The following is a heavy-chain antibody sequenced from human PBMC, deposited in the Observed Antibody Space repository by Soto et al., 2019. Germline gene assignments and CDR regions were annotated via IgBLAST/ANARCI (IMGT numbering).Heavy chain of an antibody. CDR1: GFTFSSYA. CDR2: ISGSGGST. CDR3: AKQMYYDYIWGSYRYPTFDY. Sequence: VQLLESGGGLVQPGGSLRLSCAASGFTFSSYAMSWVRQAPGKGLEWVSAISGSGGSTYYADSVKGRFTISRDNSKNTLYLQMNSLRAEDTAVYYCAKQMYYDYIWGSYRYPTFDYWGQGTLVTVSS. V-gene: IGHV3-23*01. D-gene: IGHD3-16*02. J-gene: IGHJ4*02.